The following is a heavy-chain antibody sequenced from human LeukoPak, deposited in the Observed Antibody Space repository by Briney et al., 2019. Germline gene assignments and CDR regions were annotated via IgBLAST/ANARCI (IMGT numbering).Heavy chain of an antibody. CDR2: VSGSGGST. V-gene: IGHV3-23*01. D-gene: IGHD4-17*01. CDR3: ARANGDYAGAFDI. J-gene: IGHJ3*02. Sequence: GGSLRLSCAASGFTFSSYAMSWVRQAPGKGLEWVSAVSGSGGSTYYADSVKGRFTISRDNSKNTLYLQMNSLRAEDTAVYYCARANGDYAGAFDIWGQGTMVTVSS. CDR1: GFTFSSYA.